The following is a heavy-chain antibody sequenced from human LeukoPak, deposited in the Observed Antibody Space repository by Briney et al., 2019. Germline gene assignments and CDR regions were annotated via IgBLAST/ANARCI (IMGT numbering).Heavy chain of an antibody. D-gene: IGHD6-25*01. CDR2: IHSSGNT. Sequence: SETLSLTCTVSGGSISTYYWSWIRQPAGKGLEWIERIHSSGNTNYNPSLKSRVTMSVDTSKNQFSLKLSSVTAADTAVYYCARARDIAAIDAFDIWGQGTMVTVSS. CDR3: ARARDIAAIDAFDI. J-gene: IGHJ3*02. CDR1: GGSISTYY. V-gene: IGHV4-4*07.